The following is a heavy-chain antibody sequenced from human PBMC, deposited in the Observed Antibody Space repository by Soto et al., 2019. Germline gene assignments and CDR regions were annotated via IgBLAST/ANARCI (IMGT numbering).Heavy chain of an antibody. V-gene: IGHV1-18*03. J-gene: IGHJ4*02. CDR2: ISAHNGNT. D-gene: IGHD1-1*01. CDR3: ARGRYGDY. Sequence: QVHLVQSGAEVKKPGASVKVSCKGSGYGFTTYGITWVRQAPGQGLEWMAWISAHNGNTNYAQKLQGRVTVTRDTSTSTAYMELMSLRSDVVAVYYCARGRYGDYWGQGALVTVSS. CDR1: GYGFTTYG.